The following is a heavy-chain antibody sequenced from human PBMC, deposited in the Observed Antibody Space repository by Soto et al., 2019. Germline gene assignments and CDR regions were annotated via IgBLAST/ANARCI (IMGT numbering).Heavy chain of an antibody. J-gene: IGHJ5*02. CDR1: GGSISSGGFY. CDR2: IYYSGST. D-gene: IGHD5-18*01. V-gene: IGHV4-31*03. CDR3: ARDSGYSYGYVWFDP. Sequence: SETLSLTCTVSGGSISSGGFYWSWIRQHPGKGLEWIGYIYYSGSTYYNPSLKSRVTISVDTSKNQFSLKLSSVTAADTAVYYCARDSGYSYGYVWFDPWGQGTLVTVSS.